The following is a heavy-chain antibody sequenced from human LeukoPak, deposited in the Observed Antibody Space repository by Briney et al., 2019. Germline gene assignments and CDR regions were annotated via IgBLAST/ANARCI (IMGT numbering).Heavy chain of an antibody. CDR2: ISSSSTI. D-gene: IGHD4-17*01. J-gene: IGHJ4*02. Sequence: PGGSLRLSCAASGFTFSSYSMNWVRQAPGKGLEWVSYISSSSTIYYADSVKGRFTISRDNAKNSLYLQMNSLRDEDTAVYYCARDPFYGDPDYWGQGTLVTVSS. CDR1: GFTFSSYS. V-gene: IGHV3-48*02. CDR3: ARDPFYGDPDY.